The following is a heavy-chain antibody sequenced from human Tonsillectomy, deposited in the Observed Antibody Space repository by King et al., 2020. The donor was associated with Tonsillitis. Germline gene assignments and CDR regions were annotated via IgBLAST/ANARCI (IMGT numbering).Heavy chain of an antibody. J-gene: IGHJ4*02. D-gene: IGHD6-6*01. Sequence: QLVQSGAEVKKPGESLRISCKGSGYSFGNYWIAWVRQMSGKGLEWMAIIYPADSDTRYSPSFQGQVPISGDKSIITAYLQWSSLRASDTAIYYCARRNAPDSSSGQAFDYWGQGTLVTVSS. CDR3: ARRNAPDSSSGQAFDY. V-gene: IGHV5-51*01. CDR2: IYPADSDT. CDR1: GYSFGNYW.